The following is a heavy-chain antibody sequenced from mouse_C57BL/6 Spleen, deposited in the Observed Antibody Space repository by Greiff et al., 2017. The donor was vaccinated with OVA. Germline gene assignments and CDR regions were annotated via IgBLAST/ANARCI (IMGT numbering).Heavy chain of an antibody. CDR1: GYSITNGNHW. CDR2: ISSSGST. J-gene: IGHJ1*03. D-gene: IGHD6-2*01. Sequence: EVQLQQSGPALVKPSQTVSLTCTVTGYSITNGNHWWNWIRQVSGSKLEWIGYISSSGSTDSNPSLKSRISITRDTSKNQLFLQLNSVTTEDIATYYCARGANFSPYWYFDVWGTGTTVTVSS. V-gene: IGHV3-4*01. CDR3: ARGANFSPYWYFDV.